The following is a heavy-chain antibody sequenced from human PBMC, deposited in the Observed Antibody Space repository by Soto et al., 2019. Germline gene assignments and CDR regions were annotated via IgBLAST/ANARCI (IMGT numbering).Heavy chain of an antibody. D-gene: IGHD2-15*01. Sequence: SETLSLTCTVSGASISSGDYFWSWIRQSPGKGLQWIGYIYDSGSSYYNPSLKSRVTMSVDTSKNQFSLKLSSVTAADTAVYYCARLRRIRYYYYGMDVWGQGTTVTVSS. CDR1: GASISSGDYF. CDR3: ARLRRIRYYYYGMDV. V-gene: IGHV4-30-4*01. CDR2: IYDSGSS. J-gene: IGHJ6*02.